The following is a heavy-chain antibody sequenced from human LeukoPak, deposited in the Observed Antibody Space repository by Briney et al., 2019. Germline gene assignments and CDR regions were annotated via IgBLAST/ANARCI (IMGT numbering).Heavy chain of an antibody. CDR2: INSDGRST. CDR1: GFNFNNAW. CDR3: AREHTTVTSLLDY. Sequence: GGSLRLSCAASGFNFNNAWMNWVRQGPGKGLVWVSRINSDGRSTSYAESAKGRFTMSRDNAKNRLYLQMNSLRAEDTAVYYCAREHTTVTSLLDYWGQGTLVTVSS. V-gene: IGHV3-74*01. D-gene: IGHD4-17*01. J-gene: IGHJ4*02.